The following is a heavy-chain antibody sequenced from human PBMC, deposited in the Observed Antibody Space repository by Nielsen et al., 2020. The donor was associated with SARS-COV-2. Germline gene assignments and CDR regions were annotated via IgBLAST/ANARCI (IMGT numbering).Heavy chain of an antibody. V-gene: IGHV3-30-3*01. CDR3: AKDAWYYDFWSGYFPQNSLYYYYYGMDV. CDR2: ISYDGSNK. CDR1: GFTFSSYA. D-gene: IGHD3-3*01. J-gene: IGHJ6*02. Sequence: GGSLRLSCAASGFTFSSYAMHWVRQAPGKGLEWVAVISYDGSNKYYADSVKGRFTISRDNSKNTLYLQMNSLRAEDTAVYYCAKDAWYYDFWSGYFPQNSLYYYYYGMDVWGQGTTVTVSS.